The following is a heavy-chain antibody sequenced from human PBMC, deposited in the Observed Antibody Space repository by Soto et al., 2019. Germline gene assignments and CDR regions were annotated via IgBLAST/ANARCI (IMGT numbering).Heavy chain of an antibody. V-gene: IGHV1-18*01. J-gene: IGHJ6*02. Sequence: GASVKVSCKASGYTFTSYGFSWVRQAPGQGLEWMGWISGYNGNTNYAQKFQGRVTMTTDTSTSTAYMELRSLRSDDTAVYYCARDPYHVLMVNAPNLYGMDVWGQGTTVTVSS. CDR2: ISGYNGNT. CDR3: ARDPYHVLMVNAPNLYGMDV. CDR1: GYTFTSYG. D-gene: IGHD2-8*01.